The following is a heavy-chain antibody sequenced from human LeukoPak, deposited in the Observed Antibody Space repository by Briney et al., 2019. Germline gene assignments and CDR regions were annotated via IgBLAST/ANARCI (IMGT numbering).Heavy chain of an antibody. V-gene: IGHV3-23*01. CDR1: GFTFSSYA. Sequence: QPGGSLRLSCAASGFTFSSYAMSWVRQAPGKGLEWVSAISGSGGSTYYADSVKGRFTISRDNFKNTLYLQMNSLRAEDTAVYYCAKSESGGQAYFDYWGQGTLVTVSS. D-gene: IGHD5-12*01. CDR2: ISGSGGST. J-gene: IGHJ4*02. CDR3: AKSESGGQAYFDY.